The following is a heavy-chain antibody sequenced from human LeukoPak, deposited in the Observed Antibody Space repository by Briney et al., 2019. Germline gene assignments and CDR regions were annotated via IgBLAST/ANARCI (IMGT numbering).Heavy chain of an antibody. V-gene: IGHV4-34*01. J-gene: IGHJ4*02. Sequence: SETLSLTCAVYGGSFSGYYWSWIRQPPGEGLEWIGEINHSGSTNYNPSLKSRVTISVDTSKNQFSLKLSSVTAADTAVYYCARGRMDYYGSGSSKRQFDYWGQGTLVTVSS. D-gene: IGHD3-10*01. CDR1: GGSFSGYY. CDR2: INHSGST. CDR3: ARGRMDYYGSGSSKRQFDY.